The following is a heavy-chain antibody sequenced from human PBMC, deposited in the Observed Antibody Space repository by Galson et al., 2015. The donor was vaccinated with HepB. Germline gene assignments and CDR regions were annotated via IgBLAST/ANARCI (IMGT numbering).Heavy chain of an antibody. V-gene: IGHV1-24*01. D-gene: IGHD3-3*01. CDR1: GYTLTELS. CDR2: FDPEDGET. Sequence: SVKVSCKVSGYTLTELSMHWVRQAPGKGLEWMGGFDPEDGETIYAQKFQGRVTMTEDTSTDTAYMELSSLRSEDTAVYYCATDDGGLDFWSGGYYFDYWGQGTLVTVSS. CDR3: ATDDGGLDFWSGGYYFDY. J-gene: IGHJ4*02.